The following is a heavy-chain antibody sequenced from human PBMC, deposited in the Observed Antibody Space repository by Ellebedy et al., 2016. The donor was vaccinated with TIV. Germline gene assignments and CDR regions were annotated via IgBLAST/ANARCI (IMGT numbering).Heavy chain of an antibody. CDR3: ARDPSNWFDP. Sequence: SETLSLTCTVSGGSVSSGDYYWSWIRQPPGKGLEWIGYIHHSGISHYSPSLRRRTTISLDTSKNHFSLNVTSVTAADTAVYYCARDPSNWFDPWGQGILVTVSS. CDR2: IHHSGIS. CDR1: GGSVSSGDYY. J-gene: IGHJ5*02. V-gene: IGHV4-30-4*01.